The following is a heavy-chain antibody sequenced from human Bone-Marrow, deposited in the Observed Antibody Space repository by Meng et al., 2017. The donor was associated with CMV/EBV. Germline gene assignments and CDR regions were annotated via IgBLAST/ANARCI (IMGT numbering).Heavy chain of an antibody. D-gene: IGHD2-2*01. CDR3: ARDFYCSSTSCVAD. V-gene: IGHV1-18*01. Sequence: SVKVSCKASGYTFTSYGISWVRQAPGQGLEWMGWISAYNGNTNYAQKLQGRVTMTTDTSTSTAYMELRSLRSDDTAVYYCARDFYCSSTSCVADWGQGARVTGYS. CDR1: GYTFTSYG. J-gene: IGHJ4*02. CDR2: ISAYNGNT.